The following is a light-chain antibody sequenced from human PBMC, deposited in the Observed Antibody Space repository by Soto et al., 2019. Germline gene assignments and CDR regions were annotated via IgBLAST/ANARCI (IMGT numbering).Light chain of an antibody. V-gene: IGLV2-14*01. CDR1: SSDVGGYNY. Sequence: QSALTQPASVSGSPGQSITISCTGTSSDVGGYNYVSWYQQHPGKAPKLMIYDVSNRPSWVSNRFSGSKSGNTASLTISGLQAEDEADYYCSSYTSSSSSYVFVTGTKVTVL. J-gene: IGLJ1*01. CDR2: DVS. CDR3: SSYTSSSSSYV.